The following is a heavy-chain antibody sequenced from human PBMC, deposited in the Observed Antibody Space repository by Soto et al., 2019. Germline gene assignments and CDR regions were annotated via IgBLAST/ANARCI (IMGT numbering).Heavy chain of an antibody. CDR2: IYYSGST. V-gene: IGHV4-59*01. D-gene: IGHD3-10*01. CDR1: GGSISSYY. CDR3: ARAGCGDYIDY. J-gene: IGHJ4*02. Sequence: TSETLSLTCTVSGGSISSYYWSWIRQPPGKGLEWIGYIYYSGSTNYNPSLKSRVTISVDTSKNQFSLKLSSVTAADTAVYYCARAGCGDYIDYWGQGTLVTVSS.